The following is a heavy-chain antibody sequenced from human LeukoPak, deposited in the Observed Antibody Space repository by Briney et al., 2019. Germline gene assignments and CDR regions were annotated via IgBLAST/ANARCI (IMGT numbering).Heavy chain of an antibody. Sequence: PGRSLRLSCAASGFTFSSYSMNWVRQAPGKGLEWVSSISSSSRYIYYADSVKGRFTISRDNAKNSLYLQMNSLRAEDTAVYYCARGNSDYDHDYWGQGTLVTVSS. CDR1: GFTFSSYS. CDR2: ISSSSRYI. V-gene: IGHV3-21*01. D-gene: IGHD5-12*01. CDR3: ARGNSDYDHDY. J-gene: IGHJ4*02.